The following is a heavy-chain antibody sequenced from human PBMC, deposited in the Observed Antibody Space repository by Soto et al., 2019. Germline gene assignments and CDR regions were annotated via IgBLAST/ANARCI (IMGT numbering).Heavy chain of an antibody. Sequence: SLRLSCAASGFTFSSYSINWVRQAPGKGLEWVSSISSSSSYIYYADSVKGRFTISRDNAKNSLYLQMNSLRAEDTAVYYCARDMKNYYDSSGYYFNWASYYYGMDVWGQGTTVTVSS. D-gene: IGHD3-22*01. CDR1: GFTFSSYS. J-gene: IGHJ6*02. CDR3: ARDMKNYYDSSGYYFNWASYYYGMDV. CDR2: ISSSSSYI. V-gene: IGHV3-21*01.